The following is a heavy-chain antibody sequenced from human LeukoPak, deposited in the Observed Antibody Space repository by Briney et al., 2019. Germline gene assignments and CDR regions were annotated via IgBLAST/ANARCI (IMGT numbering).Heavy chain of an antibody. CDR2: ISSSSSYI. V-gene: IGHV3-21*01. Sequence: PGGSLRLSCAASGFTFSSYSMNWVRQAPGKGLEWVSSISSSSSYIYYADSVKGRFTISRDNAKNSLYLQMNSLRAEDTAVYYCARDRVGVRGELNYWGQGTLVTVSS. CDR3: ARDRVGVRGELNY. D-gene: IGHD3-10*01. CDR1: GFTFSSYS. J-gene: IGHJ4*02.